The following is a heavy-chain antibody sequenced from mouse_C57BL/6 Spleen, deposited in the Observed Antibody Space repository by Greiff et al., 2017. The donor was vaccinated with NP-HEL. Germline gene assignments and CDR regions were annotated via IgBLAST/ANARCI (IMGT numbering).Heavy chain of an antibody. D-gene: IGHD1-1*01. Sequence: EVMLVESGGGLVQSGRSLRLSCATSGFTFSDFYMEWVRQAPGKGLEWIAASRNKANDYTTEYSAYVKGRFIVSRDTSQSILYLQMNALRAEDTAIYYCATSTVNWYFDVWGTGTTVTVSS. J-gene: IGHJ1*03. V-gene: IGHV7-1*01. CDR1: GFTFSDFY. CDR3: ATSTVNWYFDV. CDR2: SRNKANDYTT.